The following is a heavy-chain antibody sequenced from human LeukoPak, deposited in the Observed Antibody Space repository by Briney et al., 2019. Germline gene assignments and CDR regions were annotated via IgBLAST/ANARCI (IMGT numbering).Heavy chain of an antibody. CDR2: IIPIFGTA. J-gene: IGHJ4*02. CDR1: GGTFSSYA. CDR3: ARDELVFGSGAFDY. Sequence: GASVKVSCKASGGTFSSYAISWVRQAPGQGLEWMGGIIPIFGTANYAQKFQGRVTITADESTSTAYMELSSLRSEDTAVYYCARDELVFGSGAFDYWGQGTLATVSS. D-gene: IGHD3-10*01. V-gene: IGHV1-69*13.